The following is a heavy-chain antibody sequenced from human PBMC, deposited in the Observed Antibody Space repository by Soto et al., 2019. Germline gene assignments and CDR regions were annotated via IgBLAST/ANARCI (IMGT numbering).Heavy chain of an antibody. J-gene: IGHJ6*02. Sequence: EVQLLESGGGLVQPGGSLRLSCVASGFTFSYYTMSWVRQAPWKGLEWVSGISNSGDTIYYADSVKGRFTISRDNFKNTLYLQMNSLRADDTAVNYCADPVPAPTHNDSYDMDVWGQGTTVTVSS. D-gene: IGHD2-2*01. CDR3: ADPVPAPTHNDSYDMDV. CDR1: GFTFSYYT. V-gene: IGHV3-23*01. CDR2: ISNSGDTI.